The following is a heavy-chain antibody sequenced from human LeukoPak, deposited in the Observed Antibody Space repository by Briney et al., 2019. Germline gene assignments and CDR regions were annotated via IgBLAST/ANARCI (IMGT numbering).Heavy chain of an antibody. CDR1: GFTFSSYS. D-gene: IGHD3-3*01. CDR3: ARGSITMFDY. J-gene: IGHJ4*02. V-gene: IGHV3-21*01. CDR2: ISSSSSYV. Sequence: GGSQRLSCAASGFTFSSYSMNWVRQAPGKGLEWVSSISSSSSYVYYADSVKGRFTISRDNAKNSLYLQMNSLRAEDTAVYYCARGSITMFDYXGQGTLXTVSS.